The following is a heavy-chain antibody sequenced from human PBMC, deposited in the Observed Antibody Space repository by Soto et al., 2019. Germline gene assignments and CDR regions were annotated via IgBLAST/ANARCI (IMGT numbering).Heavy chain of an antibody. CDR3: ATVLPLYCSGGSCYSEGGWFDP. CDR2: FDPEDGET. Sequence: ASVKVSCKVSGYTLTELSMHWVRQAPGKGLEWMGGFDPEDGETIYAQKLQGRVTMTEDTSTDTAYMELSSLRSEDTAVYYCATVLPLYCSGGSCYSEGGWFDPWGQGTLVTVSS. CDR1: GYTLTELS. J-gene: IGHJ5*02. V-gene: IGHV1-24*01. D-gene: IGHD2-15*01.